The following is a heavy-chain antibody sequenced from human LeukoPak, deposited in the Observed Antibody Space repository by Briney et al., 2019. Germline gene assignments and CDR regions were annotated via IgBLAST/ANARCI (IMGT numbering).Heavy chain of an antibody. CDR3: ARVLHKRNYDSSVYYGY. V-gene: IGHV3-48*01. Sequence: GGSLRLSCAASGFTFSSYWMSWVRQAPGKGLEWVSYISSSSSTIYYADSVEGRFTISRDNAKNSLYLQMNSLRAEDTAVYYCARVLHKRNYDSSVYYGYWGQGTLVTVSS. D-gene: IGHD3-22*01. J-gene: IGHJ4*02. CDR1: GFTFSSYW. CDR2: ISSSSSTI.